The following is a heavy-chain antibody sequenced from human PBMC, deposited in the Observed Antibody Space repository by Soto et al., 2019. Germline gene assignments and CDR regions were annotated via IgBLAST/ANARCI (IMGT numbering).Heavy chain of an antibody. CDR1: GFTFSSYG. V-gene: IGHV3-33*01. CDR3: ARDRLGVRVALYDFWSGPDPNYYGMDV. Sequence: QVQLVESGGGVVQPGRSLRLSCAASGFTFSSYGMHWVRQAPGKGLEWVAVIWYDGSNKYYADSVKGRFTISRDNSKNTLYLQMNSLRAEDTAVYYCARDRLGVRVALYDFWSGPDPNYYGMDVWGQGTTVTVSS. J-gene: IGHJ6*02. CDR2: IWYDGSNK. D-gene: IGHD3-3*01.